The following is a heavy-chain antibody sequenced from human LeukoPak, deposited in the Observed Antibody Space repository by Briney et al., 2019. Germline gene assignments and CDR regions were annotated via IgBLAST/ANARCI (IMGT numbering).Heavy chain of an antibody. CDR2: IIPIFGIA. Sequence: ASVKVSCKASGGTFSSYAISWVRQAPGQGLEWMGRIIPIFGIAYYAQKFQGRVTITADKSTSTAYMELSSLRSEDTAVYYCARDRSSGSHFDYWGQGTLVTVSS. J-gene: IGHJ4*02. V-gene: IGHV1-69*04. D-gene: IGHD3-22*01. CDR3: ARDRSSGSHFDY. CDR1: GGTFSSYA.